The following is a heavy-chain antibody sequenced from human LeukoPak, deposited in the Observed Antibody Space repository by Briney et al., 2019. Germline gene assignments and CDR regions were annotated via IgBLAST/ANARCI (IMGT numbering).Heavy chain of an antibody. D-gene: IGHD3-10*01. J-gene: IGHJ3*02. V-gene: IGHV4-4*07. CDR1: GGSISSYY. CDR2: IYTSGST. CDR3: AREQRITMVRGVMVPPNDAFDI. Sequence: PSETLSLTCTVSGGSISSYYWSWIRQPAGKGLEWIGRIYTSGSTNYNPSLKSQVTMSVDTSKNQFSLKLSSVTAADTAVYYCAREQRITMVRGVMVPPNDAFDIWGQGTMVTVSS.